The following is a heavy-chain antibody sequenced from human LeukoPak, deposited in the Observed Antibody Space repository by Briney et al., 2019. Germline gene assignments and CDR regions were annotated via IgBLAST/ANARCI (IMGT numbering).Heavy chain of an antibody. V-gene: IGHV4-59*01. CDR1: GGSISSYY. J-gene: IGHJ6*04. Sequence: SETLSHTCTVSGGSISSYYWSWIRQPPGKGLEWIGYIYYSGSTNYNPSLKSRVTISVDTSKNQFSLKLSSVTAADTAVYYCPRHVRGVTEYYGMDVWGKGTTVTVSS. CDR3: PRHVRGVTEYYGMDV. D-gene: IGHD3-10*01. CDR2: IYYSGST.